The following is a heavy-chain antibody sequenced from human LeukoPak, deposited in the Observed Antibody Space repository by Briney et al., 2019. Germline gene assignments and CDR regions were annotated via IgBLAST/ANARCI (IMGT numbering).Heavy chain of an antibody. Sequence: GGSLRLSCAASGFTFSSYGMHWVRQAPGKGLEWVAVISYDGSNKYYADSVKGRFTISRDNSKNTLYLQMNSLRAEDTAVYYCARDEGGYNLDYWGQGTLVTVSS. D-gene: IGHD5-24*01. CDR1: GFTFSSYG. CDR2: ISYDGSNK. J-gene: IGHJ4*02. V-gene: IGHV3-30*19. CDR3: ARDEGGYNLDY.